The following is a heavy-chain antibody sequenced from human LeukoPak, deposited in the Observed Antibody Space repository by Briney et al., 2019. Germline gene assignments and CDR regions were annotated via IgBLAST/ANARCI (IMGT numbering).Heavy chain of an antibody. Sequence: GGSLRLSCAASGFTFSSYSMNWVRQAPGKGLEWVSSISSSSSYIHYADSVKGRFTISRDNAKNSLYLQMNSLRAEDTAVYYCARPRIWGFDYWGQGTLVTVSS. J-gene: IGHJ4*02. CDR2: ISSSSSYI. CDR1: GFTFSSYS. V-gene: IGHV3-21*01. D-gene: IGHD3-16*01. CDR3: ARPRIWGFDY.